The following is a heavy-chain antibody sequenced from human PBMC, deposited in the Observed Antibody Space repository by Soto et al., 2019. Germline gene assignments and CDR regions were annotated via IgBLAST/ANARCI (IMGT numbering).Heavy chain of an antibody. J-gene: IGHJ4*02. V-gene: IGHV2-70*01. D-gene: IGHD3-22*01. CDR2: IDWDDDK. CDR1: GFSLSTSGMC. Sequence: SGPTLVNATRTLTLTCPFSGFSLSTSGMCVSWIRQPPGKALEWLALIDWDDDKYYSTSLKTRLTISKDTSKNQVVLTMTNMDPVDTATYYCARTMASYYDSSGYKYYFDYWGQGTLVTVSS. CDR3: ARTMASYYDSSGYKYYFDY.